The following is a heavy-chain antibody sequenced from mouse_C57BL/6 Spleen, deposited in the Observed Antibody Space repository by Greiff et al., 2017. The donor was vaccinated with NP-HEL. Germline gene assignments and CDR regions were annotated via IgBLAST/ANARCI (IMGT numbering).Heavy chain of an antibody. Sequence: VKLQQPGAELVKPGASVKLSCKASGYTFTSYWMHWVKQRPGRGLEWIGRIDPNSGGTKYNEKFKSKATLTVDKPSSTAYMQLSSLTSEDSAVYYCARGDYYGSSYVPYAMDYWGQGTSVTVSS. CDR2: IDPNSGGT. V-gene: IGHV1-72*01. J-gene: IGHJ4*01. CDR3: ARGDYYGSSYVPYAMDY. D-gene: IGHD1-1*01. CDR1: GYTFTSYW.